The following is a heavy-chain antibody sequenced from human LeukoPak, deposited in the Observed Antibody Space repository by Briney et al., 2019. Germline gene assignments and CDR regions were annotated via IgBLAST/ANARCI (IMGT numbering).Heavy chain of an antibody. Sequence: GASVKVSCKASGYTFTGHYMHWVRQAPGQGLEWMGWINPNSGGTNYAQKFQGRVTMTRDTSISTAYMELSRLRSDDTAVYYCARDVGIAVAGYFDYWGQGTLVTVSS. V-gene: IGHV1-2*02. CDR2: INPNSGGT. J-gene: IGHJ4*02. D-gene: IGHD6-19*01. CDR3: ARDVGIAVAGYFDY. CDR1: GYTFTGHY.